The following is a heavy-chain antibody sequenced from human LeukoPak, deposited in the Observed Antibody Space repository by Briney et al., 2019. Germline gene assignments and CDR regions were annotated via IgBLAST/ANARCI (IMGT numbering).Heavy chain of an antibody. V-gene: IGHV3-49*04. CDR3: TRDPYYFDSSGYYHHAFDI. D-gene: IGHD3-22*01. CDR1: GFTFRDYA. CDR2: VRSKVYGGTT. J-gene: IGHJ3*02. Sequence: GGSLRLSCTGFGFTFRDYAVSWVRQAPGKGLECIGFVRSKVYGGTTEYAASVKGRFTISRDDSKSIAYLQMNSLKTEDTAVYYCTRDPYYFDSSGYYHHAFDIWGQGTMVAVSS.